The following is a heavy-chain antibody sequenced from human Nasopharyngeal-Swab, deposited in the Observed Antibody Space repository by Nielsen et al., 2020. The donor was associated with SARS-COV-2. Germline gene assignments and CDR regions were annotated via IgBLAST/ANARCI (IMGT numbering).Heavy chain of an antibody. D-gene: IGHD3-22*01. CDR1: VYTLTELS. V-gene: IGHV1-24*01. Sequence: ASVKVSCKVSVYTLTELSMHWVRQAPGKGLEGMGGFDPEDGETIYAQKFQGRVTMTEDTSTDTAYMELSSLRSEDTAVYYCATAFSVGWLTPRNDYYSYYDMDVWGQGTTVTVSS. J-gene: IGHJ6*02. CDR2: FDPEDGET. CDR3: ATAFSVGWLTPRNDYYSYYDMDV.